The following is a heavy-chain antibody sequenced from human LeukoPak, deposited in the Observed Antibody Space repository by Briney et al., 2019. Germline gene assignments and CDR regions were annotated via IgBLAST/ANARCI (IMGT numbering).Heavy chain of an antibody. Sequence: SVKVSCKASGGTLNSYSITWVRQAPGQGLEWMGGIIPIFSTANYAQKFQGRVTITADESTNTAYMELRSLRSDDTAVYYCARDPGDIVATIYYYSGIDVWGQGTTVTVSS. CDR1: GGTLNSYS. CDR2: IIPIFSTA. J-gene: IGHJ6*02. V-gene: IGHV1-69*01. CDR3: ARDPGDIVATIYYYSGIDV. D-gene: IGHD5-12*01.